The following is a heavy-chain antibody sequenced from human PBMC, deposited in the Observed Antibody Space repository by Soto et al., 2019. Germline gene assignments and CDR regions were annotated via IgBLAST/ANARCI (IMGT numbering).Heavy chain of an antibody. CDR2: INHSGST. CDR3: ARGLPAVAGNLWNWFDP. CDR1: GGSFSGYY. Sequence: SETLSLTCAVYGGSFSGYYWSWIRQPPGKGLEWIGEINHSGSTNYNPSLKSRVTISVDTSKNQFSLKLSSVTAADTAVYYCARGLPAVAGNLWNWFDPWVQGTMVTVSS. D-gene: IGHD6-19*01. J-gene: IGHJ5*02. V-gene: IGHV4-34*01.